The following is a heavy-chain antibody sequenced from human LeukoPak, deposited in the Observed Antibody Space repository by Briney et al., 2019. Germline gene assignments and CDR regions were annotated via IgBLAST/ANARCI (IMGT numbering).Heavy chain of an antibody. Sequence: SETLSLTCTVSGGSISSYYWSWIRQPPGKGLEWIGYIYYSGSTNYNPSLKSRVTISVDTSKNQFSLKLSSVTAADTAVYYCARVRPCGYSGYVIRECEYYFDYWGQGTLVTVSS. J-gene: IGHJ4*02. V-gene: IGHV4-59*01. D-gene: IGHD5-12*01. CDR3: ARVRPCGYSGYVIRECEYYFDY. CDR2: IYYSGST. CDR1: GGSISSYY.